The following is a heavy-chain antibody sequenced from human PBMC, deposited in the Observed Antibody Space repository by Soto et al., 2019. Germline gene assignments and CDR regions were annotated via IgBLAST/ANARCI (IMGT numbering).Heavy chain of an antibody. J-gene: IGHJ4*02. CDR2: IYQSGGA. CDR3: ARGRLPPAVNFDY. CDR1: GDSISSGGYS. V-gene: IGHV4-30-2*01. Sequence: SETLSLTCAVSGDSISSGGYSWNWIRQPPGKGLEWIGYIYQSGGASYNPSLKSRVTMSVDGSKNHFSLQLNSVTAADTAVYYCARGRLPPAVNFDYWGQETLVTVSS. D-gene: IGHD2-2*01.